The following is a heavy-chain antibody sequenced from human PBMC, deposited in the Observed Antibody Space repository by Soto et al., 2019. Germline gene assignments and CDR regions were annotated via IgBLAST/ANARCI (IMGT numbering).Heavy chain of an antibody. CDR2: IYHSGST. D-gene: IGHD2-2*01. V-gene: IGHV4-39*07. J-gene: IGHJ5*02. Sequence: PSETLSLTCTVSGGSISSSSYYWGWIRQPPGKGLEWIGGIYHSGSTNYNPSLKSRVTISVDTSKNQFSLKLSSVTAADTAVYYCARGQGYCSSTSCYPDWFDPWGQGTLVTVSS. CDR3: ARGQGYCSSTSCYPDWFDP. CDR1: GGSISSSSYY.